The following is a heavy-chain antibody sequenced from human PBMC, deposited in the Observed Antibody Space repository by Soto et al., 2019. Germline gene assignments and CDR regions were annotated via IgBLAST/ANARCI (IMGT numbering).Heavy chain of an antibody. CDR2: IYYSGST. D-gene: IGHD2-2*01. CDR3: ARDPGERYCISTSCYPGPTKWQQLCWFDP. J-gene: IGHJ5*02. V-gene: IGHV4-31*03. Sequence: PSETLSLTCTVSGGSISSGGYYWSWIRQHPGKGLEWIGYIYYSGSTYYNPSLKSRVTISVDTSKNQFSLKLSSVTAADTAVYYCARDPGERYCISTSCYPGPTKWQQLCWFDPWGQGTLVTVSS. CDR1: GGSISSGGYY.